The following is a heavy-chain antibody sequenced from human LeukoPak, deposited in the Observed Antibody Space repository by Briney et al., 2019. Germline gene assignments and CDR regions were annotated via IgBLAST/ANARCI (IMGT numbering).Heavy chain of an antibody. Sequence: SETLSLTCTVSGGSIYSGDYYWGWIRQPPGKGLEWIGYIYYSGSTYYNPSLKSRFTISVDTSKNQFSLKLSSVTAADTAVYYCARDLLGANWFDPWGQGTLVTVSS. CDR2: IYYSGST. D-gene: IGHD1-26*01. CDR3: ARDLLGANWFDP. V-gene: IGHV4-30-4*01. J-gene: IGHJ5*02. CDR1: GGSIYSGDYY.